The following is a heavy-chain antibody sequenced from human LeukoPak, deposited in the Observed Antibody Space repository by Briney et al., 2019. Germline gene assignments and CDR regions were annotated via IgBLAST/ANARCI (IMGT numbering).Heavy chain of an antibody. J-gene: IGHJ4*02. V-gene: IGHV4-4*07. CDR2: IYSSGST. Sequence: SETLSLTYTVSGTSISNYYWTWIRQPAGKGLEWIGRIYSSGSTNYNPSLKSRVTMSVDTSKSHFSLKLTSVTAADTAIYYCARVSSSTGYADWGRGILVTVSS. D-gene: IGHD3-22*01. CDR3: ARVSSSTGYAD. CDR1: GTSISNYY.